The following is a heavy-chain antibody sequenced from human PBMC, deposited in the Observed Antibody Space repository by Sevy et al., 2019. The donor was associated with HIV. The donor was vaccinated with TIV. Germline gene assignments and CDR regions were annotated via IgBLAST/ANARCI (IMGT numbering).Heavy chain of an antibody. CDR3: ARNGEYSSSSGDLYYYYVDV. Sequence: SETLSLTCTVSGGSISSYYWSWIRQPPGKGLEWIGYIYYSGSTNYNPSLKSRVTISVDTSKNQFSLKLSSVTAADTAVYYCARNGEYSSSSGDLYYYYVDVWGKGTTVTVSS. J-gene: IGHJ6*03. CDR2: IYYSGST. V-gene: IGHV4-59*01. D-gene: IGHD6-6*01. CDR1: GGSISSYY.